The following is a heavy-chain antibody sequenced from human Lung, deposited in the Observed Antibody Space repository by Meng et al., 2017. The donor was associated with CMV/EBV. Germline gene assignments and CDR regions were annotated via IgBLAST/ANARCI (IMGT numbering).Heavy chain of an antibody. Sequence: SVKVSCXASGYTFSLYYIHWVRQAPGQGLEWMGWINPNTGGTNSAQKFQGRVTITGDTSISTAYMELSRLNSDDTALYYCARERGLGFRGTNDAFDIWGQGTMVTVSS. D-gene: IGHD3-16*01. CDR3: ARERGLGFRGTNDAFDI. J-gene: IGHJ3*02. V-gene: IGHV1-2*02. CDR1: GYTFSLYY. CDR2: INPNTGGT.